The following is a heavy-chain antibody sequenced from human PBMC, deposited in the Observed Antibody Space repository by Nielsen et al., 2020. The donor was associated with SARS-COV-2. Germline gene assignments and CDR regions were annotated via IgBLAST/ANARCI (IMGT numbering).Heavy chain of an antibody. CDR1: GFSFSDYY. CDR3: ARNSNSHY. J-gene: IGHJ4*02. V-gene: IGHV3-11*03. CDR2: ISGSSGYI. D-gene: IGHD4-11*01. Sequence: GESLKISCAASGFSFSDYYMSWIRQAPGKGLEWISYISGSSGYINYADSVMDRFTISRDNANNSVYLRMDNLRAEDTAVYYCARNSNSHYWGQGTLVTVSS.